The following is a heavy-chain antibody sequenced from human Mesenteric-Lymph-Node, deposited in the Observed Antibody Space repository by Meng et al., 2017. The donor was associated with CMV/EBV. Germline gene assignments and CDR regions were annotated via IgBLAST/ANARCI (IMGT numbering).Heavy chain of an antibody. Sequence: ASVKVSCKASGYTFSSFDINWVRQAPGQGLEWMGWINPNSGGTNYAQKFQGRVTMTRDTSISTAYMELSRLRSDDTAVYYCARGGDGDFWSGSALKDMDVWGQGTTVTVSS. CDR2: INPNSGGT. CDR3: ARGGDGDFWSGSALKDMDV. V-gene: IGHV1-2*02. J-gene: IGHJ6*02. CDR1: GYTFSSFD. D-gene: IGHD3-3*01.